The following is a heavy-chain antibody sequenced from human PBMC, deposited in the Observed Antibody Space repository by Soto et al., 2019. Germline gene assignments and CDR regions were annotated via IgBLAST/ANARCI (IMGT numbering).Heavy chain of an antibody. CDR3: ARDWYCSSTSCSGLDY. V-gene: IGHV3-7*03. Sequence: GGSLRLSCAASGFTFSSYWMSWVRQAPGKGLEWVANIKQDGSEKYYVDSVKGRFTISRDNAKNSLYLQMNSLRAEDTAVYYCARDWYCSSTSCSGLDYWGQGTLVTVSS. D-gene: IGHD2-2*01. J-gene: IGHJ4*02. CDR1: GFTFSSYW. CDR2: IKQDGSEK.